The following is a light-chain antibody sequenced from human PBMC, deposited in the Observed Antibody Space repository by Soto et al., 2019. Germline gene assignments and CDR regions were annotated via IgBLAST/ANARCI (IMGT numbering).Light chain of an antibody. J-gene: IGLJ1*01. Sequence: QSVLTQPPSASGTPGQRVTISCSGSSSNIGSNTVNWYQQLPGTAPKLLIYSSNQRPSGVPDRFSGSKSGTSASLAISGLRSEDEADYYCAAWDDSLNGPVFGTGTKVTVL. CDR1: SSNIGSNT. V-gene: IGLV1-44*01. CDR2: SSN. CDR3: AAWDDSLNGPV.